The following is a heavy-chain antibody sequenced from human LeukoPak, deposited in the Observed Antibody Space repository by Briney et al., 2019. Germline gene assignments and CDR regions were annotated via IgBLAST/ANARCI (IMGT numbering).Heavy chain of an antibody. D-gene: IGHD3-16*01. J-gene: IGHJ3*01. V-gene: IGHV4-59*12. Sequence: SEPLSLTCTVSGDSIRRYYWSWIRQPPGKRLEWIGNIHYSGSTKYSSSLKSRVTLSVDTSNNQFSLRVTSLTAADTAVYYCARLGALHDAFDVCGQGTLVTVSS. CDR3: ARLGALHDAFDV. CDR1: GDSIRRYY. CDR2: IHYSGST.